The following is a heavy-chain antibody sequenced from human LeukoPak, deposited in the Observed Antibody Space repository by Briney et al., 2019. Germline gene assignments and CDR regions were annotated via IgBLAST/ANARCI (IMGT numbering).Heavy chain of an antibody. Sequence: SVKVSCKASGGTFISYAISWVRQAPGQGLEWMGGIIPIFGTANYAQKFQGRVTITADESTSTAYMELSSLRSEDTAVYYCASRISSSWYGWFDPWGQGTLVTVSS. CDR2: IIPIFGTA. V-gene: IGHV1-69*13. J-gene: IGHJ5*02. CDR3: ASRISSSWYGWFDP. D-gene: IGHD6-13*01. CDR1: GGTFISYA.